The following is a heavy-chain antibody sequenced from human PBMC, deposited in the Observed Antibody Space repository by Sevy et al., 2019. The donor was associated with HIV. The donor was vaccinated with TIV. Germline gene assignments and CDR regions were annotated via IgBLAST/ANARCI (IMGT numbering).Heavy chain of an antibody. CDR3: ARDSIVVVPAAKMWRYYYGMDV. Sequence: ASVKVSCKASGGTFSSYAISWVRQAPGQGLEWMGGIIPIFGTANYAQKFQGRVTITADESTSTAYMELSSLRSEDTAVYYCARDSIVVVPAAKMWRYYYGMDVWGQGTTVTVSS. D-gene: IGHD2-2*01. V-gene: IGHV1-69*13. J-gene: IGHJ6*02. CDR1: GGTFSSYA. CDR2: IIPIFGTA.